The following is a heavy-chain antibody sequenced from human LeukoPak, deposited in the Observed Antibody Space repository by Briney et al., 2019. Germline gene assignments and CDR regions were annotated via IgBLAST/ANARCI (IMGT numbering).Heavy chain of an antibody. J-gene: IGHJ5*02. D-gene: IGHD3-22*01. Sequence: SETLSLTCTVSGGSISGYYWSWIRQSPGKALEWIAFIHYSGSTKYNPSLKSRVTIAVDTSENLFSLKLNSVTAADTAMYYCARHLLQGPHYFDPWGQGTLVTVSS. CDR2: IHYSGST. V-gene: IGHV4-59*08. CDR1: GGSISGYY. CDR3: ARHLLQGPHYFDP.